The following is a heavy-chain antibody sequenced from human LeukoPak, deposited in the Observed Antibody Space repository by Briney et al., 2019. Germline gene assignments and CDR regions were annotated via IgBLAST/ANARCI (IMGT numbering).Heavy chain of an antibody. CDR1: GFTFRGYD. V-gene: IGHV3-11*01. J-gene: IGHJ4*02. CDR3: AREDDSSGYYVFDY. D-gene: IGHD3-22*01. CDR2: ISPTGRRI. Sequence: GGSLRLSCAASGFTFRGYDMNWIRQAPGKGLEWVSHISPTGRRIYYADSVKGRFTISRDNSKNTLYLQMNSLRAENTAVYYCAREDDSSGYYVFDYWGQGTLVTVSS.